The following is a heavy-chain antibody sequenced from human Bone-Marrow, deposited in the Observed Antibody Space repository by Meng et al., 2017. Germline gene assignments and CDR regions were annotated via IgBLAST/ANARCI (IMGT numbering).Heavy chain of an antibody. CDR3: ARAYYFESSGYSFLGSYYFAY. Sequence: GESLKISCAVSGFTFSSYTMHWVRQAPGKGLEWVSIISYDGNSKYYGDSVKGRFTISRDNSNNTLYLQANSLRPEDTAVYYCARAYYFESSGYSFLGSYYFAYWGQGKPVTVSS. J-gene: IGHJ4*02. D-gene: IGHD3-22*01. V-gene: IGHV3-30*01. CDR2: ISYDGNSK. CDR1: GFTFSSYT.